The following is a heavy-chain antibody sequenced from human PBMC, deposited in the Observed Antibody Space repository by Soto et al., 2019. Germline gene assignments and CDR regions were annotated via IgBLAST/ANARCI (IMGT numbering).Heavy chain of an antibody. CDR1: GSTFSGSA. V-gene: IGHV3-73*01. CDR3: HVSHYYDSSGYYYVWFDP. CDR2: IRSKANIYPT. D-gene: IGHD3-22*01. Sequence: GSRILACPASGSTFSGSAMHWVRQASGKGLEWVGRIRSKANIYPTAYAASVKGRLTISRDDSKNTAYLQMNRPKTEDTAVYYSHVSHYYDSSGYYYVWFDPWGQGTLVTVSS. J-gene: IGHJ5*02.